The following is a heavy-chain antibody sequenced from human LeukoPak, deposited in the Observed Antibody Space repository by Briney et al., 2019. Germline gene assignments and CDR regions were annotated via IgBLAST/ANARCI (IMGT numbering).Heavy chain of an antibody. CDR2: IYTSGST. Sequence: PSETLSLTCTVSGGSISIYYWSWIRQPAGKGLEWIGRIYTSGSTNYNPSLKSRVTISVDTSKNQFSLKLSSVTAADTAVYYCASMTVQLNRAGWFDPWGQGTLVTVSS. D-gene: IGHD1-1*01. CDR1: GGSISIYY. V-gene: IGHV4-4*07. CDR3: ASMTVQLNRAGWFDP. J-gene: IGHJ5*02.